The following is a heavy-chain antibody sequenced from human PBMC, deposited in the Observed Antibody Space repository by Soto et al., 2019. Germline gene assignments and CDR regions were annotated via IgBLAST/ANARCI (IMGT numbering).Heavy chain of an antibody. CDR2: INPNSGGT. CDR3: ARGSSSFFYYYGMDV. CDR1: GYTFTGYY. Sequence: ASVKVSCQASGYTFTGYYMHWVRQAPGQGLEWMGWINPNSGGTNYAQKFQGRVTMTRDTSISTAYMELRRLRSDDTAVYYCARGSSSFFYYYGMDVWGQGTTVTVSS. J-gene: IGHJ6*02. D-gene: IGHD6-6*01. V-gene: IGHV1-2*02.